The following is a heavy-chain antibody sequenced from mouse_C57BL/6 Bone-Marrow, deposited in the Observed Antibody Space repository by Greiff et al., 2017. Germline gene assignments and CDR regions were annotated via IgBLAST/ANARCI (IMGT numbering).Heavy chain of an antibody. CDR2: IEPENGDA. CDR3: TYFDYYGSSRSWFAY. D-gene: IGHD1-1*01. V-gene: IGHV14-4*01. CDR1: GFNIKDDY. J-gene: IGHJ3*01. Sequence: VQLQQPGAELVRPGASVKLSCTASGFNIKDDYMHWVKQRPEQGLGWIGWIEPENGDAEYASKYPCRATITADTSYNTAYLPLSSLTSEDTAVYYCTYFDYYGSSRSWFAYWGQGTLVTVSA.